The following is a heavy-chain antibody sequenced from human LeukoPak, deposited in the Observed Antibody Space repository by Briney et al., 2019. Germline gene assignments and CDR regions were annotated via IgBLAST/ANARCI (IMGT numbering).Heavy chain of an antibody. CDR3: ARDGLLGSYGLDAVDI. D-gene: IGHD1-26*01. CDR1: RFTFSSYS. Sequence: PGGSLRLSCAASRFTFSSYSMNWVRQAPGKGLEWVSYISSSSSTIYYADSVKGRFIISRDNAKNSLYLQMNSLRAEDTAVYYCARDGLLGSYGLDAVDIWGQGTMVTVSS. V-gene: IGHV3-48*01. J-gene: IGHJ3*02. CDR2: ISSSSSTI.